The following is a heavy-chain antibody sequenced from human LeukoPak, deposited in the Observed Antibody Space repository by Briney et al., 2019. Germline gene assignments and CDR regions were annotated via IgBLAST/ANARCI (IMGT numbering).Heavy chain of an antibody. V-gene: IGHV3-15*04. D-gene: IGHD1-26*01. J-gene: IGHJ5*02. CDR3: ARGGHYFDP. Sequence: GGSLRLSCAASGFIVSDAWMSWVRQAPGKELEWIGRIESRTDGGTTESAEPVQDRVTITRDDSKNTLYVHLSSLRIEDTAIYYCARGGHYFDPWGQGTLVTVSS. CDR2: IESRTDGGTT. CDR1: GFIVSDAW.